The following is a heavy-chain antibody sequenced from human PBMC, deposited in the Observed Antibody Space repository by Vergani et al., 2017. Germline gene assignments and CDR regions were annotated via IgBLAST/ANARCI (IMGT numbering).Heavy chain of an antibody. CDR1: GGSISSYY. D-gene: IGHD1-26*01. J-gene: IGHJ4*02. V-gene: IGHV4-59*01. Sequence: QVQLQESGPGLVKPSETLSLTCTVSGGSISSYYWSWIRQPPGKGLEWIGYIYYSGSTNYNPSLKSRVTISVDTSKNQFSLKLSSVTAADTAVYYCARDLGGSDYEWYYFDYWGQGTLVTVSS. CDR2: IYYSGST. CDR3: ARDLGGSDYEWYYFDY.